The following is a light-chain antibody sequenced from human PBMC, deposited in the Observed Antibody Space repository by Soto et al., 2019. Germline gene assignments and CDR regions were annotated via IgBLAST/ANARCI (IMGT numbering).Light chain of an antibody. J-gene: IGLJ2*01. Sequence: QSVLTQPASVSGSPGQSITISCTGTSSDVGGYNYVSWYQQQPGKAPKLMIYEVSNRPSGVSNRFSGSKSGNTASLTISVLQAEDEADYYCSSYTSSSTVVFGGGTKVTVL. CDR2: EVS. CDR1: SSDVGGYNY. CDR3: SSYTSSSTVV. V-gene: IGLV2-14*01.